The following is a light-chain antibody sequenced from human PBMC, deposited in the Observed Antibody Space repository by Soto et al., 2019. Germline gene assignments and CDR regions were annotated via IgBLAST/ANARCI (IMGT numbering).Light chain of an antibody. V-gene: IGKV2-28*01. Sequence: DMVLTQSPLSLPVSPGEPASISCRSSQSLLHRNGYNYLDWYLQKPGQSPQLLIHLGSNRASGVPDRFSGSGSGTDFTLKISRVEAEDVEVYYCMQALQTPLTFGGGPKVEIK. CDR1: QSLLHRNGYNY. CDR3: MQALQTPLT. CDR2: LGS. J-gene: IGKJ4*01.